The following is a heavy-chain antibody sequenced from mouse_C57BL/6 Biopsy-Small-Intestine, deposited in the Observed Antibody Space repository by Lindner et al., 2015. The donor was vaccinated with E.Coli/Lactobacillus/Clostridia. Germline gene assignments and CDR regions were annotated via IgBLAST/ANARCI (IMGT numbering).Heavy chain of an antibody. J-gene: IGHJ2*01. Sequence: VQLQESGPGLAKPSQTLSLTCSVTGYSITSDYWNWIREFPGNKLEYMGFISYSGGTYYNPFLKSRISITRDTSKNQFYLQLSSVTAEDTATYYCAKSGGSSYFYFDYWGQGTTLTVSS. CDR2: ISYSGGT. V-gene: IGHV3-8*01. CDR1: GYSITSDY. CDR3: AKSGGSSYFYFDY. D-gene: IGHD1-1*01.